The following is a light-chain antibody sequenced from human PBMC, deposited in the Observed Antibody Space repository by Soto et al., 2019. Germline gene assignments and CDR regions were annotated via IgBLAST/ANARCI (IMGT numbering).Light chain of an antibody. J-gene: IGLJ1*01. CDR1: SSDVGGYNY. V-gene: IGLV2-14*01. Sequence: QSALTQPASVSGCPGQSITISCTGTSSDVGGYNYVSWYQQHPGKAPKLMIYEVSNRPLGVSNHFSGSKSGNTASLTISGLQAEDEADYYCTSYTSSSTLDVFGTGTKVTAL. CDR3: TSYTSSSTLDV. CDR2: EVS.